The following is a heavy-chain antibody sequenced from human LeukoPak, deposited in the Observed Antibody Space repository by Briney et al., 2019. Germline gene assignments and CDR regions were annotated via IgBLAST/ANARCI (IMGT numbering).Heavy chain of an antibody. CDR3: ASIIVGATTRFDY. D-gene: IGHD1-26*01. J-gene: IGHJ4*02. CDR2: IYHSGST. Sequence: PSETLSLTCAVSGYSNSSGYYWGWIRQPPGKGLEWIGSIYHSGSTYYNPSLKSRVTISVDTSKNQFSLKLSSVTAVDTAVYYCASIIVGATTRFDYWGQGTLVTVSS. V-gene: IGHV4-38-2*01. CDR1: GYSNSSGYY.